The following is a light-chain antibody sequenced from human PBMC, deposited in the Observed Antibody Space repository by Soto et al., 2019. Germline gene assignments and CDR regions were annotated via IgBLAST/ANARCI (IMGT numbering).Light chain of an antibody. J-gene: IGLJ1*01. CDR3: CSYAGSYTLYV. CDR2: DVN. V-gene: IGLV2-11*01. Sequence: QSALTQPRSVSGSPGQSVTISCTGTSSDVGGYNYVSWFQQHPDKAPKLIIYDVNKRPSGVPDRFSGSKSGNTASLTISGLQAEDEADYYCCSYAGSYTLYVFGSGTKVTVL. CDR1: SSDVGGYNY.